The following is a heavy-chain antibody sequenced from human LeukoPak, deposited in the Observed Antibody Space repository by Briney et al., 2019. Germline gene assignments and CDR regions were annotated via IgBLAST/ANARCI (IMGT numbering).Heavy chain of an antibody. CDR3: ARSNYYDSSGYGDY. J-gene: IGHJ4*02. Sequence: GASVTVSCTASGYTFTIYGISWVRQAPGQGLEWMGWISAYNGNTNYAQKLQGRVTMTTDTSTSTAYMELRSLRSDDTAVYYCARSNYYDSSGYGDYWGQGTLSPSPQ. CDR1: GYTFTIYG. V-gene: IGHV1-18*01. D-gene: IGHD3-22*01. CDR2: ISAYNGNT.